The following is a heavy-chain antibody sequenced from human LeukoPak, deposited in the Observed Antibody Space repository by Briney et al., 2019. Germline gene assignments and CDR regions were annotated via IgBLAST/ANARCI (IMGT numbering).Heavy chain of an antibody. CDR2: VSAYNGNT. J-gene: IGHJ4*02. Sequence: GASVKVSCKASGYTFTSYGISWVRQAPGQGLEWMGWVSAYNGNTNHAQKFQGRVTMTTDTSTSTAYMELRSLRSDDTAVYYCARNPSTALDYWGQGTLVTVSS. CDR3: ARNPSTALDY. D-gene: IGHD4-17*01. CDR1: GYTFTSYG. V-gene: IGHV1-18*01.